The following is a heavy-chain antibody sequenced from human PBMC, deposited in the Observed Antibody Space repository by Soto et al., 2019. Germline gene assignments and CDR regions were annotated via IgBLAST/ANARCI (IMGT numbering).Heavy chain of an antibody. J-gene: IGHJ4*02. CDR3: AKGGDYYGSGSIVL. V-gene: IGHV3-23*01. D-gene: IGHD3-10*01. CDR1: GFTFSSYA. Sequence: GGSLRLSCAASGFTFSSYAMSWVRQAPGKGLEWVSAISGSGGSTYYADSVKGRFTISRDNSKNTLYLQMNSLRAEDTAVYYCAKGGDYYGSGSIVLWGQGTLVTVSS. CDR2: ISGSGGST.